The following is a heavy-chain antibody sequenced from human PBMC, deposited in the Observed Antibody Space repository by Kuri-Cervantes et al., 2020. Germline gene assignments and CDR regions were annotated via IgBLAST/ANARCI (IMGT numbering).Heavy chain of an antibody. Sequence: ASVKVSCKASGYTFTSYGISWVRQAPGQGLEWMGWISAYNGNTNYAQKLQGRVTMTTDTSTSTAYMELRSLRSDDTAVYYCTRAYSSDWDYDYWGQGTLVTVSS. CDR3: TRAYSSDWDYDY. D-gene: IGHD6-19*01. CDR1: GYTFTSYG. J-gene: IGHJ4*02. CDR2: ISAYNGNT. V-gene: IGHV1-18*01.